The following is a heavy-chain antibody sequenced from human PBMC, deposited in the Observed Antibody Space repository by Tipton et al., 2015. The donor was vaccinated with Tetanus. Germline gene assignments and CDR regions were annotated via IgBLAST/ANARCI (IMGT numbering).Heavy chain of an antibody. Sequence: TLSLTCTVSGGSISSSSYYWGWIRQPPGKGLEWIGTIYYSGSTYYNPSLKSRVTISADTSKNQFSLKLSSVTAADTAVYYCARDTYYGDPLGYFDLWGRGTLVTVSS. CDR3: ARDTYYGDPLGYFDL. CDR1: GGSISSSSYY. V-gene: IGHV4-39*07. J-gene: IGHJ2*01. CDR2: IYYSGST. D-gene: IGHD4-17*01.